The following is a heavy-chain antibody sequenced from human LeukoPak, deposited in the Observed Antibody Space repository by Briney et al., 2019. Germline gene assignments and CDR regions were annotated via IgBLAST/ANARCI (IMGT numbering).Heavy chain of an antibody. D-gene: IGHD6-13*01. CDR1: GFTVSSNY. J-gene: IGHJ4*02. V-gene: IGHV3-53*01. Sequence: GGSLRLSCAASGFTVSSNYMSWVRQAPGKGLEWVSVIYSGGSTYYADSVKSRFTISRDNSKNTLFLQMNSLRAEDTAVYYCAKGSLEHRLVVDYWGQGTLVTVSS. CDR2: IYSGGST. CDR3: AKGSLEHRLVVDY.